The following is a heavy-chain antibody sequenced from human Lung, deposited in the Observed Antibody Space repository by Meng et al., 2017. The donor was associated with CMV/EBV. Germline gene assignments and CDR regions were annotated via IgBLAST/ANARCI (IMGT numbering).Heavy chain of an antibody. V-gene: IGHV3-7*01. CDR2: IKEDGSEK. J-gene: IGHJ3*02. Sequence: GESXKISCAASGFTFSNYWMTWLRQAPGRGLELVAHIKEDGSEKYFVGSVKGRFTISRDNAKNSLYLQMNSLRAEDTAVYYCARDPFIKAFDIWGQGTMVNVSS. CDR1: GFTFSNYW. CDR3: ARDPFIKAFDI.